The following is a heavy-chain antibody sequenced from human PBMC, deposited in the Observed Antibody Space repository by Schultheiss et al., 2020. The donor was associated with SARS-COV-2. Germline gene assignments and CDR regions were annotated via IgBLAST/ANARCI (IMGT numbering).Heavy chain of an antibody. CDR3: ARVAGRIAVAGHRNWYFDL. CDR1: GYTFTSYA. V-gene: IGHV1-3*01. D-gene: IGHD6-19*01. J-gene: IGHJ2*01. Sequence: ASVKVSCKASGYTFTSYAMHWVRQAPGQRLEWMGWINAGNGNTKYSQKFQGRVTITRDTSASTAYMELSSLRSEDTAVYYCARVAGRIAVAGHRNWYFDLWGRGTLVTVSS. CDR2: INAGNGNT.